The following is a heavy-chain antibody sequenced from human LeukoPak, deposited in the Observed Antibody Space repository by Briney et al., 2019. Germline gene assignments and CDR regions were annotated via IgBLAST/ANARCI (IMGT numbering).Heavy chain of an antibody. CDR3: ARGGGSWYYWGRGTFDY. J-gene: IGHJ4*02. D-gene: IGHD6-13*01. Sequence: SETLSLTCAVSGGSISSSNWWSWVRQPPGKGLEWIGEIYHSGSTNYNPSLKSRVTISVDKSKNQFSLKLSSVTAADTAVYYCARGGGSWYYWGRGTFDYWGQGTLVTVPS. CDR1: GGSISSSNW. CDR2: IYHSGST. V-gene: IGHV4-4*02.